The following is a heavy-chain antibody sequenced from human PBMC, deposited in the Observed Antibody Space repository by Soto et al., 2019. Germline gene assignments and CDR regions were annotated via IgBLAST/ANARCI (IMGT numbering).Heavy chain of an antibody. CDR2: ISAHNGNT. Sequence: QVHLVQSGGEVKKPGASVKDSCKASGYTFTSYGITWVRQAPGQGLEWMGCISAHNGNTDYAQKLQGRVIVTRDTSTSTAYMELRSLISDDTAVYYCARGRYGDYWGQGALVTVSS. J-gene: IGHJ4*02. D-gene: IGHD1-1*01. CDR3: ARGRYGDY. V-gene: IGHV1-18*01. CDR1: GYTFTSYG.